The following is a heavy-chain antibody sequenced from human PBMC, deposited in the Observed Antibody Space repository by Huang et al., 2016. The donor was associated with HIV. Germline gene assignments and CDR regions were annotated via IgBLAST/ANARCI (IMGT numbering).Heavy chain of an antibody. CDR2: INTKAGGQ. CDR1: GYTFTDSN. CDR3: ARDWSFGSSTSPAD. D-gene: IGHD6-6*01. J-gene: IGHJ4*02. V-gene: IGHV1-2*02. Sequence: QVQLVQSGAEVKNPGASVRVSCKASGYTFTDSNIHWVRQAPGQGLGWMGWINTKAGGQINEQRVQGRITMTRDTTISTVHMDVRRIQSDDTAVYFCARDWSFGSSTSPADWGQGTLVTVSS.